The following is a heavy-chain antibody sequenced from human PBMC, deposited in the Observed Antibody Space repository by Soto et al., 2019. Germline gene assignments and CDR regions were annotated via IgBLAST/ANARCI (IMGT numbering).Heavy chain of an antibody. CDR3: ARQSCTSASCPWGWFDP. D-gene: IGHD2-2*01. Sequence: PSETLSLTCTVSGGSISSGDYYWSWIRQPPGKGLERIGYIYYSGNTYYTPSLKRRATISVDTSKNQFSLRLSSVTVTDTAVYYCARQSCTSASCPWGWFDPWGQGTLVTVSS. CDR1: GGSISSGDYY. V-gene: IGHV4-30-4*01. J-gene: IGHJ5*02. CDR2: IYYSGNT.